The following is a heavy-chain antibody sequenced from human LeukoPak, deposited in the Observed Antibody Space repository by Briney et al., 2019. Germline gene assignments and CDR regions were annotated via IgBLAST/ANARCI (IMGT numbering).Heavy chain of an antibody. CDR2: IYDSGST. V-gene: IGHV4-39*01. CDR1: GGSIRSSYYY. J-gene: IGHJ5*02. Sequence: SETLSLTCTVSGGSIRSSYYYWGWIRQPPGKGLEWIRSIYDSGSTYYNPSLKSRVTISVDTSKNQFSLKLNSVTAADTAVYYCARQYGPWGQGTLVTVSS. CDR3: ARQYGP. D-gene: IGHD3-10*01.